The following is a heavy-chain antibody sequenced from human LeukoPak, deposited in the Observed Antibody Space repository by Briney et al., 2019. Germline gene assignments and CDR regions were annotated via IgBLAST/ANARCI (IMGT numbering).Heavy chain of an antibody. D-gene: IGHD3-22*01. V-gene: IGHV4-39*01. Sequence: PSETLSLTCTVSGGSISSSSYYWGWIRQPPGKGLEWIGSIYYSGSTYYNPSLKSRVTISVDTSKNQFSLMLSSVTAADTAVYYCARHQDDSSGYYYTASFDYWGQGALVTVSS. CDR1: GGSISSSSYY. CDR3: ARHQDDSSGYYYTASFDY. J-gene: IGHJ4*02. CDR2: IYYSGST.